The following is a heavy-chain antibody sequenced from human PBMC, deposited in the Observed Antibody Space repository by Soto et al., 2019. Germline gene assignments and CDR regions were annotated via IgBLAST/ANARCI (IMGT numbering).Heavy chain of an antibody. J-gene: IGHJ4*02. V-gene: IGHV4-30-4*01. D-gene: IGHD1-1*01. CDR1: GGSISGGDYY. CDR2: IYYSGST. Sequence: PSETLSLTCTVSGGSISGGDYYWNWIRQPPGKGLEWIGYIYYSGSTYYNPSLKSRVTISVDTSKNQFSLKLSSVTAADTAVYYCAREVTDKRTGTTDYYFDYWGQGTLVTVSS. CDR3: AREVTDKRTGTTDYYFDY.